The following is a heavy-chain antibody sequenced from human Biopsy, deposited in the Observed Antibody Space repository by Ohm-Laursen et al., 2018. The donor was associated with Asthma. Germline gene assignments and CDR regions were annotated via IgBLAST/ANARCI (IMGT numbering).Heavy chain of an antibody. V-gene: IGHV4-59*07. CDR3: VRAVRNEQWLAPFDY. D-gene: IGHD6-19*01. J-gene: IGHJ4*02. Sequence: SDTLSLTSRVYGGSISSFYWSWIRQSPEKGLEWMGYVYWTGSTNYNPSLKSRITMSVDTSKNRMFLELTSVTAADTAIYYCVRAVRNEQWLAPFDYWGQGKPVTVSS. CDR2: VYWTGST. CDR1: GGSISSFY.